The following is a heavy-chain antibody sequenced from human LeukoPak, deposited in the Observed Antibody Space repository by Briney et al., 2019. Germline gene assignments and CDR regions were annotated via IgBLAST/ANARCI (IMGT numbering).Heavy chain of an antibody. J-gene: IGHJ4*02. CDR3: ARRWERSSFDY. V-gene: IGHV4-39*01. D-gene: IGHD1-26*01. CDR1: GGSISSSSYY. CDR2: IYYSGST. Sequence: PSETLSLTCTVSGGSISSSSYYWGWIRQPPGKGLEWIGSIYYSGSTYYNPSLKSRVTISVDTSKNQFSLKLSSVTAADTAVYYCARRWERSSFDYWGQGTLVTVSS.